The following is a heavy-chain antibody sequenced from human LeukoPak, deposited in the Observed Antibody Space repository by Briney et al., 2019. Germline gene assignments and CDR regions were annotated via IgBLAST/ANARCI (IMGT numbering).Heavy chain of an antibody. CDR3: ARGRNYYYDSSGYSKNWFDP. J-gene: IGHJ5*02. CDR1: GGSFSGYY. Sequence: SETLSLTCAVYGGSFSGYYWSWIRQPPGKGLEWIGEINHSGSTNYNPSLKSRVTISVDTSKNQFSLKLSSVTAADTAVYYCARGRNYYYDSSGYSKNWFDPWGQGTLVTVSS. V-gene: IGHV4-34*01. CDR2: INHSGST. D-gene: IGHD3-22*01.